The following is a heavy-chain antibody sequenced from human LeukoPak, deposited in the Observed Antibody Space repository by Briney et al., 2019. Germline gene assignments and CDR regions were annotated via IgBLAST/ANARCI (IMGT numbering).Heavy chain of an antibody. V-gene: IGHV3-64*01. CDR3: ARGPDYYILADYFDY. J-gene: IGHJ4*02. D-gene: IGHD3-10*01. CDR1: GFTFSSYA. Sequence: GGSLRLSCAASGFTFSSYAMHWVRQAPGKGLEYVSAISSNGGSTYYANSVKGRFTISRDNSKNTLYLQMGSLRAEDMAVYYCARGPDYYILADYFDYWGQGTLVTVSS. CDR2: ISSNGGST.